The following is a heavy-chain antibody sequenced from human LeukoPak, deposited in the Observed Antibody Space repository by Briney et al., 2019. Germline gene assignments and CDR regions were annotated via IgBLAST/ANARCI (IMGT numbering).Heavy chain of an antibody. Sequence: PGGSLRLSCAASGFTFSSYAMSWVRQAPGKGLEWVSAVSGSGGSTYYADSVKGRFTISRDNSKNTLYLQMNSLRAKDTAVYYCAKTYSSSWYSAFDIWGQGTMVTVSS. D-gene: IGHD6-13*01. V-gene: IGHV3-23*01. J-gene: IGHJ3*02. CDR2: VSGSGGST. CDR3: AKTYSSSWYSAFDI. CDR1: GFTFSSYA.